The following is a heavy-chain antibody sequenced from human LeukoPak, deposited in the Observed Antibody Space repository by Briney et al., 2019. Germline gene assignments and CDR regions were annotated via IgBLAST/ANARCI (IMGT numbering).Heavy chain of an antibody. V-gene: IGHV1-18*01. CDR3: ARGSFPSDDILTGPFDN. Sequence: ASVKVSCKASGYTFTSYGISWVRQAPGQGLEWMGWISSYNGNTDYAQKLQGRATMTTDTSTSTAYMELRSLRSDDTAVYYCARGSFPSDDILTGPFDNWGQGTLVTVSS. D-gene: IGHD3-9*01. J-gene: IGHJ4*02. CDR1: GYTFTSYG. CDR2: ISSYNGNT.